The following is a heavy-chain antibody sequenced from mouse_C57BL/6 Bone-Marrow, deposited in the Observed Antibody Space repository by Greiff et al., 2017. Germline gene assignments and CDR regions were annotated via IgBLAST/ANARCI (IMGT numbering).Heavy chain of an antibody. Sequence: VQLQQSGPELVKPGASVKISCKASGYTFTDYYMNWVKQSHGKSLEWIGDINPNNGGTSYNQKFKGKATLTVDKSSSTAYMELRSLTSEDAAVYYCARGYYYGSRYAMDYWGQGTSVTVSS. CDR2: INPNNGGT. CDR1: GYTFTDYY. CDR3: ARGYYYGSRYAMDY. D-gene: IGHD1-1*01. V-gene: IGHV1-26*01. J-gene: IGHJ4*01.